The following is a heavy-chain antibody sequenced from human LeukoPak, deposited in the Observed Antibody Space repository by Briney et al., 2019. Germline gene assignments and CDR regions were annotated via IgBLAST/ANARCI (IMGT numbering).Heavy chain of an antibody. D-gene: IGHD5-24*01. Sequence: GESLRLSCAASGFIFKKYWMNWVRQVPGKGLECLANIKEDGSETYYADSVKGRFTISRDNPKNLLFPQINSLRVEDTAVYYCARETPRRGETRDGYRWGQGTVVTVSS. J-gene: IGHJ4*02. CDR3: ARETPRRGETRDGYR. V-gene: IGHV3-7*01. CDR1: GFIFKKYW. CDR2: IKEDGSET.